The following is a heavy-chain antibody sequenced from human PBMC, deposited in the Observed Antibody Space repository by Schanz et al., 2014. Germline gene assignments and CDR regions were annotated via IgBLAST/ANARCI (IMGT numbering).Heavy chain of an antibody. V-gene: IGHV3-21*01. CDR3: AGAVATIRADSFDI. CDR2: INSISNFI. CDR1: RIIFGTYS. Sequence: EVQLVESGGGLVKPGGSLRLSCTASRIIFGTYSMNWIRQTPKGLEWVSSINSISNFIYYADSVKGRFTISRDNAKNSLYLQMNSLRAEDTAVYYCAGAVATIRADSFDIWGQGTTVIVSS. J-gene: IGHJ3*02. D-gene: IGHD5-12*01.